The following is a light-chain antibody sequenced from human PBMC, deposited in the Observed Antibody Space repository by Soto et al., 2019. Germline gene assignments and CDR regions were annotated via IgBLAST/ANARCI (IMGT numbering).Light chain of an antibody. CDR2: DAT. CDR3: QQYNTYPLN. CDR1: ESISSS. Sequence: QMTRSPATRSASGGERVGSTFRARESISSSLAWYQQKPGKAPKLLIYDATSLQIGVPSRFSGSGSGTEFTFIISRLQPDDFATYYCQQYNTYPLNFGGGTKVEIK. V-gene: IGKV1-5*01. J-gene: IGKJ4*01.